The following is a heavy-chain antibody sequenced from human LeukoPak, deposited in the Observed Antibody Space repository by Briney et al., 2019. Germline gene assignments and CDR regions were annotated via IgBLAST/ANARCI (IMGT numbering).Heavy chain of an antibody. J-gene: IGHJ4*02. CDR2: IYGGGST. CDR1: GFTVSSNY. V-gene: IGHV3-66*01. Sequence: PGGSLRLSCAASGFTVSSNYMSWVRQAPGKGLEWASVIYGGGSTYYADSVKDRFTISRDNYKNTLYLQMKSLRAEGTAVYYCAGGLIQLWLLDYWGQGTLVTVSS. CDR3: AGGLIQLWLLDY. D-gene: IGHD5-18*01.